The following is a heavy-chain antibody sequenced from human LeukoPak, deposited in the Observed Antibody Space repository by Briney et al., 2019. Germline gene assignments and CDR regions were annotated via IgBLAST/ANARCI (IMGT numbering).Heavy chain of an antibody. Sequence: GGSLRLSCAASGFTVSSNYMSWVRQAPGKGLEWVSVIYSGGSTYYADSVKGRFTISRHTSKNTLYLQTNSLRAEDTAVYYCARGAEYYYYGMDVWGQGTTVTVSS. J-gene: IGHJ6*02. CDR3: ARGAEYYYYGMDV. D-gene: IGHD1-14*01. V-gene: IGHV3-53*04. CDR1: GFTVSSNY. CDR2: IYSGGST.